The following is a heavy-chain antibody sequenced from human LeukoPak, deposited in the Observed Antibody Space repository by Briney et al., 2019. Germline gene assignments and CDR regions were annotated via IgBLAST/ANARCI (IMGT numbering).Heavy chain of an antibody. Sequence: SETLSLTCTVSGDSVSTNLYYWGWIRHPPGKWLEWIGNLFHSGTTYYNPSLKSRVSISVDTSKNQFSLKLNSVTAADTAVYYCARQGYGRSSFFDHWGQGTLVTVSS. CDR1: GDSVSTNLYY. V-gene: IGHV4-39*01. J-gene: IGHJ4*02. CDR2: LFHSGTT. D-gene: IGHD6-6*01. CDR3: ARQGYGRSSFFDH.